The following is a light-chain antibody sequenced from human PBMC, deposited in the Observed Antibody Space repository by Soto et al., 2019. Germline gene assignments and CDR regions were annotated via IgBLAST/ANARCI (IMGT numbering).Light chain of an antibody. CDR3: RQYGISPT. Sequence: EIVLTQSPGTLSLSPGERATLSCRSSHSVSSNYLAWYQQKPGQAPRLLIYDVSSRATGIPDRFSGSGSGTDFTLTISRLAPVDFAVYYCRQYGISPTFGQGTKVEIK. J-gene: IGKJ1*01. CDR1: HSVSSNY. V-gene: IGKV3-20*01. CDR2: DVS.